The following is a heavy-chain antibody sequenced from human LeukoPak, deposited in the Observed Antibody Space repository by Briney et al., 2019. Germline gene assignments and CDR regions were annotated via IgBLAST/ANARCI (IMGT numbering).Heavy chain of an antibody. CDR1: GYTFTSSD. D-gene: IGHD3-10*01. J-gene: IGHJ1*01. Sequence: GASVKVSCKASGYTFTSSDINWFRQAPGQGPEWVGWINPNSGKTGSAQKFQGRVTMTRNTSISTAYMELSSLRSEDTAVFYCARGDYGSGSYAEYFQHWGQGTLVTVSS. CDR2: INPNSGKT. CDR3: ARGDYGSGSYAEYFQH. V-gene: IGHV1-8*02.